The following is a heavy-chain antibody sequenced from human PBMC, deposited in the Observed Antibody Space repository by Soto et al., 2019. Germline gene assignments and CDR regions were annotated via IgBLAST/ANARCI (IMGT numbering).Heavy chain of an antibody. Sequence: ASVKVSCKASGYTFTGSYMHWVRHAPGQGLERMGWINLNSGGTNYAQKFQGWVTMTRDTSISTAYMDLRRLRSDGTAVHYCARAGDCGGDCYPPAGYYGMDVWGQGTTVTVAS. V-gene: IGHV1-2*04. CDR1: GYTFTGSY. D-gene: IGHD2-21*02. J-gene: IGHJ6*02. CDR3: ARAGDCGGDCYPPAGYYGMDV. CDR2: INLNSGGT.